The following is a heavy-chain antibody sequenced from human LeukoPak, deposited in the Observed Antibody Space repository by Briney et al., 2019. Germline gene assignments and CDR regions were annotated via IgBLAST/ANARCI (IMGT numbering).Heavy chain of an antibody. V-gene: IGHV1-18*01. J-gene: IGHJ4*02. CDR2: ISAYNGNT. D-gene: IGHD1-26*01. CDR1: GYTFTSYG. CDR3: ARDRAPYSGSPFGY. Sequence: ASVKVSCKASGYTFTSYGISWVQQAPGQGLEWMGWISAYNGNTNYAQKLQGRVTMTTDTSTSTAYMELRSLRSDDTAVYYCARDRAPYSGSPFGYWGQGTLVTVSS.